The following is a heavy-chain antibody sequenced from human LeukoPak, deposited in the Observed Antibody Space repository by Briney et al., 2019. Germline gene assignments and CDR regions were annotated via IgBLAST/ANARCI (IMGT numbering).Heavy chain of an antibody. Sequence: GESLRLSCAASGLTFSSYSMIWVRQAPGKGLEWVSSISSSSSYIYYANSVKGRFTISRDNAKNSLYLQMSSLRGEDTAVYHCARGRLDGGYSYLDWFDPWGQGTLVTVSS. CDR2: ISSSSSYI. D-gene: IGHD5-18*01. J-gene: IGHJ5*02. CDR1: GLTFSSYS. CDR3: ARGRLDGGYSYLDWFDP. V-gene: IGHV3-21*01.